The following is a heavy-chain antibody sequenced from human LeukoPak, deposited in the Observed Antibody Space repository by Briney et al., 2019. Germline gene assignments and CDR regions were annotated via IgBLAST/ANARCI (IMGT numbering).Heavy chain of an antibody. J-gene: IGHJ4*02. CDR1: GFAFSNSW. CDR2: IHQGGSTK. CDR3: AGLESSGYLSDY. D-gene: IGHD3-22*01. V-gene: IGHV3-7*01. Sequence: SGGSLRLSCAVSGFAFSNSWMTWVRQAPGKGLEWVANIHQGGSTKNYVDSVKGRFTNTRDDAKNSLYLQMSSLRTEDTAVYYCAGLESSGYLSDYWGQGTLVTVSS.